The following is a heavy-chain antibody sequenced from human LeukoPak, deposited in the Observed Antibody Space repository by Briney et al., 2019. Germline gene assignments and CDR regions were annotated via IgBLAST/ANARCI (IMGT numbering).Heavy chain of an antibody. V-gene: IGHV4-59*08. CDR3: ARLSVIVGAALEYYYYYMDV. CDR2: IYYSGST. Sequence: SETLSLTCTVSGGSISSYYWSWIRQPPGKGLEWIGYIYYSGSTNYNPSLKSRVTISVDTSKNQFSLKLSSVTAADTAVYYCARLSVIVGAALEYYYYYMDVWGQGTTVTVSS. D-gene: IGHD1-26*01. J-gene: IGHJ6*03. CDR1: GGSISSYY.